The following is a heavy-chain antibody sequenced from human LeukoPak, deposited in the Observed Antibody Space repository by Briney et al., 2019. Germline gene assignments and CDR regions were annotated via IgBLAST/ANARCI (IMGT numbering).Heavy chain of an antibody. CDR2: INHSGST. CDR1: GGSFSAYY. CDR3: ARQMDTAMVTGHYYYYMDV. V-gene: IGHV4-34*01. D-gene: IGHD5-18*01. Sequence: SETLSLTCAVYGGSFSAYYWSWIRQPPGKGLEWIGEINHSGSTNYNPPLKSRVSISVDTSKNQFSLKLSSVTAADTAVYYCARQMDTAMVTGHYYYYMDVWGKGTTVTVSS. J-gene: IGHJ6*03.